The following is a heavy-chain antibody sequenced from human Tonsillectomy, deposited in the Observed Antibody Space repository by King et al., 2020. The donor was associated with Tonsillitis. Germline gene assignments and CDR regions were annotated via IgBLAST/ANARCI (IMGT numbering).Heavy chain of an antibody. CDR1: GFTFSTYA. V-gene: IGHV3-30*01. CDR2: ISYDGNNK. Sequence: VQLVESGGGVVQPGRSLRLSCAASGFTFSTYAIHWVRQAPGKGLEWVAVISYDGNNKYYADSVKGRFTISSDNSKNTLYLQMNSLRAEETAVYYCARVGGDCSSTSCYGNYYYYMDVWGKGTTVTVSS. J-gene: IGHJ6*03. CDR3: ARVGGDCSSTSCYGNYYYYMDV. D-gene: IGHD2-2*01.